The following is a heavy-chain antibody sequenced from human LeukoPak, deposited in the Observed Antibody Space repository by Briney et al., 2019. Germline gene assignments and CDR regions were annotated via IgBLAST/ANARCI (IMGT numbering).Heavy chain of an antibody. CDR2: INWSGGTT. CDR1: GFTFKDYG. Sequence: GGSLRLSCAASGFTFKDYGMSWVRKGPGKGLKWVSGINWSGGTTGYADSVRGRFTISRDNAKNSLYLQMNSLRAEDTALYYCARDKHYYDSSNYVWGQGTLVTVSS. J-gene: IGHJ4*02. D-gene: IGHD3-22*01. V-gene: IGHV3-20*04. CDR3: ARDKHYYDSSNYV.